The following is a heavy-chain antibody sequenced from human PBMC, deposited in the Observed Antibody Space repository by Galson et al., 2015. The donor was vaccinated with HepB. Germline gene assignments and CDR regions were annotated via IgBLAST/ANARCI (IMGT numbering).Heavy chain of an antibody. CDR2: FNPNTGGT. D-gene: IGHD1-1*01. CDR1: GYTFTGYY. V-gene: IGHV1-2*06. Sequence: SVKVSCKASGYTFTGYYMHWVRQAPGQGLEWMGRFNPNTGGTNYAQKFQGRVTMTRDTSISTVYMELSRLRSDDTAIYYCARDQLGTLCYHGMDVWGQGTTVTVS. J-gene: IGHJ6*02. CDR3: ARDQLGTLCYHGMDV.